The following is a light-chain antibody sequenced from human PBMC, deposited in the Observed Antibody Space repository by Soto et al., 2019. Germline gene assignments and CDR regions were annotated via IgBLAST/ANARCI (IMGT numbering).Light chain of an antibody. V-gene: IGKV3-15*01. CDR3: HQYNNWPPGT. CDR1: QSVGST. CDR2: HAS. J-gene: IGKJ1*01. Sequence: EIVMTQSPATLSVSPGERATLSCRASQSVGSTLAWYQQKPGQAPRLLIYHASTRAAGGPARFSGSGSGTEVTLTISSLQSEDFAVYYCHQYNNWPPGTFGQGTKVEIK.